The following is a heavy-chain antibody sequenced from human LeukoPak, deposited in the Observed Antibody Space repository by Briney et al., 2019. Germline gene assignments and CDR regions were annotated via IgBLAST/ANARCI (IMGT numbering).Heavy chain of an antibody. CDR1: GGSFSGHY. CDR3: VRNFDY. Sequence: SETLSVTCVVYGGSFSGHYWSGIRQPPGKGLEWIGDISQSRRANYNPPLKSQVTISIDTSKNQFSLNLNSVTAADTAVYYCVRNFDYWGQGTLVTVSS. J-gene: IGHJ4*02. CDR2: ISQSRRA. V-gene: IGHV4-34*01.